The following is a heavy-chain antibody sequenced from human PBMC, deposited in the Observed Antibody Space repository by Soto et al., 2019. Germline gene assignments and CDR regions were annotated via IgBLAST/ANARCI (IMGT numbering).Heavy chain of an antibody. D-gene: IGHD3-10*01. V-gene: IGHV4-4*02. Sequence: QVQLQESGPGLVKPSGTLSLTCAVSSGSISSSNWWSWVRQPPGKGLEWIGEIYHSGSTNYNPSLKIRFTISVDKSKNQFSLKLSSVTAADTAVYYCARGLLWFGELSAVFDIWGQGTMVTVSS. CDR3: ARGLLWFGELSAVFDI. CDR1: SGSISSSNW. CDR2: IYHSGST. J-gene: IGHJ3*02.